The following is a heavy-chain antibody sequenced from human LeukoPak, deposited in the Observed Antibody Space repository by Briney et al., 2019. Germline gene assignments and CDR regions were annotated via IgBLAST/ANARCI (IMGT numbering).Heavy chain of an antibody. V-gene: IGHV3-48*03. J-gene: IGHJ3*02. CDR3: ASQIVVVVAAYDAFDI. Sequence: PGGSLRLSCAASGFTFSSYEMNWVRQAPGKGLEWVSYISSSGSTIYYADSVKGRFTISRDNAKNSLYLQMNSLRAEDTAVYYCASQIVVVVAAYDAFDIWGQGTMVTLSS. CDR2: ISSSGSTI. D-gene: IGHD2-15*01. CDR1: GFTFSSYE.